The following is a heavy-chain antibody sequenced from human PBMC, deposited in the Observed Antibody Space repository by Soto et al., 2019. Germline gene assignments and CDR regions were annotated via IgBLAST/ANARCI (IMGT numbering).Heavy chain of an antibody. CDR1: GFTFSSYV. J-gene: IGHJ4*02. D-gene: IGHD2-21*01. Sequence: EVHLLESGGGLVQPGGSLRLSCAASGFTFSSYVMSWVRQAPGKGLEWVSGISGRGGSTYYADPVKGRFTISRDNSKNTLYLQMNTLRAEDTAVYYCAKDLTVMALPIDYWGQGTLVTVSS. V-gene: IGHV3-23*01. CDR3: AKDLTVMALPIDY. CDR2: ISGRGGST.